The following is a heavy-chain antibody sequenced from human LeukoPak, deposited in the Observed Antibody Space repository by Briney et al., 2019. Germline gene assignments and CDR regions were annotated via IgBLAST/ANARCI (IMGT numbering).Heavy chain of an antibody. J-gene: IGHJ4*02. CDR2: IYRGGST. CDR1: GFTVSSNY. V-gene: IGHV3-53*01. Sequence: GGSLRLSCAASGFTVSSNYMSWVRQAPGKGLEWVSVIYRGGSTYYADSVKGRFTISRDNSKNTLYLQMNSLRAEDTAVYYCARYITRHYYDSSGYYHYFDYWGQGTLVTVSS. CDR3: ARYITRHYYDSSGYYHYFDY. D-gene: IGHD3-22*01.